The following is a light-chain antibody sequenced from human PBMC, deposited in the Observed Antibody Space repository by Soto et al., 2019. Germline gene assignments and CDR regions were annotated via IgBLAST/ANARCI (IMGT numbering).Light chain of an antibody. Sequence: QSALPQPPSASGSPGHSVTLCCTGTSSDIGGYNYVSCYQQHPGKAPKLMIYELSKRPSWVPDRFSGSKSGNTAYLTVSWLQAEDEADYYCSDHSGINNFVVFGGGTK. J-gene: IGLJ2*01. CDR2: ELS. V-gene: IGLV2-8*01. CDR3: SDHSGINNFVV. CDR1: SSDIGGYNY.